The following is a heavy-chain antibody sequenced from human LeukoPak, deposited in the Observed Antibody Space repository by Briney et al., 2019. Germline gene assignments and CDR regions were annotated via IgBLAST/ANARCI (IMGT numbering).Heavy chain of an antibody. J-gene: IGHJ5*02. Sequence: SETLSLTCTVSGVSISSYYWSWIRQPPGKGLEWIGYIYTSGSTNYNPSLKSRVTISVDTSKNQFSLKLSSVTAADTAVYYCARQLKGGSSWYTASWFDPWGQGTLVTVSS. D-gene: IGHD6-13*01. CDR3: ARQLKGGSSWYTASWFDP. CDR1: GVSISSYY. CDR2: IYTSGST. V-gene: IGHV4-4*09.